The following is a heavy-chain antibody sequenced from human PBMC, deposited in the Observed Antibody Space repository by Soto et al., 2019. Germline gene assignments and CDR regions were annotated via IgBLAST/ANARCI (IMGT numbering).Heavy chain of an antibody. CDR2: INHSGST. CDR3: ARGLKGIAAAALDY. J-gene: IGHJ4*02. V-gene: IGHV4-34*01. D-gene: IGHD6-13*01. Sequence: SETLSLTCAVYGGSFSGYYWSWIRQPPGKGLEWIGEINHSGSTNYNPSLKSRVTISVDTSKNQFSLKLSSVTTADTAVYYCARGLKGIAAAALDYWGQGTLVTVSS. CDR1: GGSFSGYY.